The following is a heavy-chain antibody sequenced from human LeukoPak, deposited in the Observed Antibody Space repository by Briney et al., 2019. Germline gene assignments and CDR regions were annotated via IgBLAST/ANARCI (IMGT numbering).Heavy chain of an antibody. CDR3: ATGYSSTWYYFDY. D-gene: IGHD6-13*01. Sequence: PSETLSLTCIVSGDSISSYYWSWIRQPPGKGLEWIGYSYHTGSTNYNPSLKSRVTISVDTSKNQFSLKLSSVTAGDTAVYYCATGYSSTWYYFDYWGQGTLVTVSS. CDR2: SYHTGST. J-gene: IGHJ4*02. V-gene: IGHV4-59*01. CDR1: GDSISSYY.